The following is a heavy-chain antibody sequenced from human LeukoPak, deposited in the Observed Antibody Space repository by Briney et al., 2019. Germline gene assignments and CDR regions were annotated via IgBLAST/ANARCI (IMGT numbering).Heavy chain of an antibody. CDR1: GGSFSDYN. CDR2: INHSGSA. D-gene: IGHD2-8*02. CDR3: ATLQDYWLDV. Sequence: SETLSLTCAVYGGSFSDYNWSWIRQPPRKGLELIGEINHSGSASYKPSLKSRVTISGDASKNQFSLNLSSVTAADTAVYYCATLQDYWLDVWGNGTTVTVSS. J-gene: IGHJ6*04. V-gene: IGHV4-34*01.